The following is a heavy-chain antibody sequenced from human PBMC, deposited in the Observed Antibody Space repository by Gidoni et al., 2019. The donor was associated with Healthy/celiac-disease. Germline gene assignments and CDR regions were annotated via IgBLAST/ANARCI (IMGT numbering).Heavy chain of an antibody. V-gene: IGHV1-69*01. J-gene: IGHJ3*02. D-gene: IGHD5-12*01. Sequence: QVQLVQSGAEVTKPGSSVKVSCKASGGTFSIYAISWVRQAPGQGLAWMGGIIPIFGTANYAQKFQGRVTITADESTSTAYMEPSSLRSEDTAVYYCASVSGYDRGDAFDIWGQGTMVTVSS. CDR3: ASVSGYDRGDAFDI. CDR2: IIPIFGTA. CDR1: GGTFSIYA.